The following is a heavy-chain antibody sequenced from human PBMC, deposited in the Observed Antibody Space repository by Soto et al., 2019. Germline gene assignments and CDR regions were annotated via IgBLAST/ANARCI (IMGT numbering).Heavy chain of an antibody. CDR3: VSGVPPYCSGGSCSSGGEY. J-gene: IGHJ4*02. V-gene: IGHV4-34*01. CDR2: INHSGST. Sequence: QVQLQQWGAGLLKPSETLSLTCAVYGGSFSGYYWSWIRQPPGQGLEWIGKINHSGSTNYNPSLRSRVTLSVATSKRHLSRTLGSVTAAEMAWYCRVSGVPPYCSGGSCSSGGEYWDQGALVSVSS. CDR1: GGSFSGYY. D-gene: IGHD2-15*01.